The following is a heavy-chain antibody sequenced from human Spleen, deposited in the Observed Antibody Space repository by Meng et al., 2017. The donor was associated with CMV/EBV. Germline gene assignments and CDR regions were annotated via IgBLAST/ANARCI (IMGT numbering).Heavy chain of an antibody. Sequence: ASVKVSCKASGYTFTSYDINWVRQATGQGLEWMGWMNPNSGNTGYAQKFQGRVTITRNTSISTAYMELSSLRSEDTAVYYCARDLGYYGSGSDVFDYWGQGTLVTVSS. CDR3: ARDLGYYGSGSDVFDY. V-gene: IGHV1-8*03. J-gene: IGHJ4*02. CDR2: MNPNSGNT. CDR1: GYTFTSYD. D-gene: IGHD3-10*01.